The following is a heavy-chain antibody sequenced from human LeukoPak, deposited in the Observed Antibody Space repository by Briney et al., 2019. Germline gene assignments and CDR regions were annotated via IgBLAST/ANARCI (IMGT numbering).Heavy chain of an antibody. J-gene: IGHJ4*02. Sequence: GGSLRLSCAASGFTFNSYAMSWVRQAPGKGLEWVSAISGNGGRTYYADSVKGRFTTSRDNSKNTLNLQMHRLRVEDTAVYYCTRVMWDSSGYPIDYWGQGSLVTVSS. D-gene: IGHD3-22*01. CDR2: ISGNGGRT. V-gene: IGHV3-23*01. CDR1: GFTFNSYA. CDR3: TRVMWDSSGYPIDY.